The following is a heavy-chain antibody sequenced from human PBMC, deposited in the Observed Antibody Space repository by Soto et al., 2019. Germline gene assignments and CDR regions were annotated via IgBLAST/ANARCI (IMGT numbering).Heavy chain of an antibody. D-gene: IGHD3-16*02. CDR3: ARGRNEYYDYVWGSYHPRGTGIDY. Sequence: GGSLRLSCAASGFTFSSYSMNWVRQAPGKGLEWVSYISSSSSTIYYADSVKGRFTISRDNAKNSLYLQMNSLRDEDTAVYYCARGRNEYYDYVWGSYHPRGTGIDYWGQGTLVTVSS. CDR1: GFTFSSYS. J-gene: IGHJ4*02. V-gene: IGHV3-48*02. CDR2: ISSSSSTI.